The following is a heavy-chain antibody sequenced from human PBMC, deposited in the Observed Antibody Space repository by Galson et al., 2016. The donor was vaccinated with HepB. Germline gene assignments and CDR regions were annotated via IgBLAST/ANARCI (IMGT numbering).Heavy chain of an antibody. J-gene: IGHJ5*02. Sequence: ETLSLTCAVSGGSISTSDWWSWVHQPPGKGLEWIGEIYESGTTNYNVSLKSRVTISVDKSRNQFSLKMNSVTAADTAVYYCARLITRYCSSSTCSNHDINWFDPWGQGTLVTVSS. CDR2: IYESGTT. CDR1: GGSISTSDW. D-gene: IGHD2-2*01. V-gene: IGHV4-4*02. CDR3: ARLITRYCSSSTCSNHDINWFDP.